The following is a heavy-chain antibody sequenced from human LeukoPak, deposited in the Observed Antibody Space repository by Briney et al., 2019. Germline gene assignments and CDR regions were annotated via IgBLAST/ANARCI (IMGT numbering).Heavy chain of an antibody. Sequence: GGSLRLSCAASGFTFSSYAVSWVRQAPGKGLEWVSGISGSGRTTYYADSVKGRFTISRDNSKNTLYLQMNSLRAEDTAVYFCAKVGATAGTLRIEYFQHWGQGTLVTVSS. V-gene: IGHV3-23*01. D-gene: IGHD6-13*01. CDR3: AKVGATAGTLRIEYFQH. CDR2: ISGSGRTT. CDR1: GFTFSSYA. J-gene: IGHJ1*01.